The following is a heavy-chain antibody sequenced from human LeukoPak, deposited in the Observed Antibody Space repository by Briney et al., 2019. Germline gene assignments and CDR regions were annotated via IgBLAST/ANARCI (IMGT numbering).Heavy chain of an antibody. CDR3: ASQPRIAAAGPVDY. CDR1: GFTFSSYA. D-gene: IGHD6-13*01. Sequence: GGSLRLSCAASGFTFSSYAMHWVRQAPGKGLEWVAVTSYDGSNKYYADSVKGRFTISRDNSKNTLYLQMNSLRAEDTAVYYCASQPRIAAAGPVDYWGQGTLVTVSS. J-gene: IGHJ4*02. CDR2: TSYDGSNK. V-gene: IGHV3-30*04.